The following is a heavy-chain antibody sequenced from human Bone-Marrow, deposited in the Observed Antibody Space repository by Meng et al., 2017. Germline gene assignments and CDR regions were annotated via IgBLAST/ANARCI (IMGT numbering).Heavy chain of an antibody. D-gene: IGHD7-27*01. V-gene: IGHV3-53*01. J-gene: IGHJ4*02. Sequence: GESLKISCAVSGFSVSSNYMTWVRQAPGKGLEWVSVVYTGGSTYYADSVNGRFTISRDDSKNMLYLQMNSLKVEDTAVYYCARGPLGIVVLDYWGQGTLVTVSS. CDR1: GFSVSSNY. CDR3: ARGPLGIVVLDY. CDR2: VYTGGST.